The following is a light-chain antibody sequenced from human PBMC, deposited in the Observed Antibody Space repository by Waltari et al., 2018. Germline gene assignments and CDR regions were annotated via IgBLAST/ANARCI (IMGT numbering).Light chain of an antibody. J-gene: IGKJ1*01. V-gene: IGKV3-20*01. CDR3: QKYDFLPAT. CDR2: HTS. CDR1: QVVGKD. Sequence: DIVFTLSPGTLPLSPGKRATLSSRASQVVGKDLAWYQQRPGQAPRPLLYHTSIRATGIPDRFSGSGYGTDVGLTISRLAPEDFPVYYCQKYDFLPATFGQGTTVEIK.